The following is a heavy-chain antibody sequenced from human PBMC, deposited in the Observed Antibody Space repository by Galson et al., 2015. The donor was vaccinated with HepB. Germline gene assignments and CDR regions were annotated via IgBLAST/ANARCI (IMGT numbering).Heavy chain of an antibody. CDR3: TRDGTY. V-gene: IGHV1-69*01. CDR1: GGTFSSYV. D-gene: IGHD1-26*01. CDR2: IIPIFGTT. J-gene: IGHJ4*02. Sequence: CKASGGTFSSYVINWVRQAPGQGLEWMGGIIPIFGTTTYAQKFQGRVTIIADEATSTAYMELTSLRFEDTAVYYCTRDGTYWGQGTLVTVSS.